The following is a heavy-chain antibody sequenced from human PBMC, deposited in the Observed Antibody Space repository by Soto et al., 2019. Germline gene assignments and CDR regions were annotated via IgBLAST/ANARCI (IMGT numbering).Heavy chain of an antibody. CDR3: ARDGAVAAKSLDY. D-gene: IGHD2-15*01. Sequence: EASVKVSCKASGGTFSSYTISWVRQAPGQGLEWMGRIIPILGIANYAQKFQGRVTITADKSTSTAYMELSSLRSEDTAVYYCARDGAVAAKSLDYWGQGTLVTVSS. CDR1: GGTFSSYT. V-gene: IGHV1-69*02. CDR2: IIPILGIA. J-gene: IGHJ4*02.